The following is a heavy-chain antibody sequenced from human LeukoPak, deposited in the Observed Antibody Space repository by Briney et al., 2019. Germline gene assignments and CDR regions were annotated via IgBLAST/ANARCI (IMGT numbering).Heavy chain of an antibody. D-gene: IGHD2-15*01. J-gene: IGHJ4*02. CDR3: TTVRGGCSSSSCYFEN. Sequence: SETLSLTCAASGDSISSNYWWTWVRQSPGKGLQWVGAISNSGTTKYNPALSSRVIISLDKSKNQFSLNLRSVTVADRAVYYCTTVRGGCSSSSCYFENWGQGALVTVSP. CDR2: ISNSGTT. CDR1: GDSISSNYW. V-gene: IGHV4-4*02.